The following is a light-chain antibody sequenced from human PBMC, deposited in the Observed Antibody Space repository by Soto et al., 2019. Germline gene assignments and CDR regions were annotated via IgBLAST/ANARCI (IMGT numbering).Light chain of an antibody. V-gene: IGKV3-20*01. CDR3: QQYGSSPPGT. CDR2: GAS. Sequence: EIVLTQSPGTLSLSPGERATLSCRASQSVSSSYLAWYQQKPGQAPRLLIYGASSRATGIPDRFSGSGSGTDFTLTISRLEPEHFAVYYCQQYGSSPPGTFGPGTKVDIK. J-gene: IGKJ3*01. CDR1: QSVSSSY.